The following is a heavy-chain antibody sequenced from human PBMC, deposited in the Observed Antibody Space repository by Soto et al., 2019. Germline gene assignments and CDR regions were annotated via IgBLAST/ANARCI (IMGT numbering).Heavy chain of an antibody. CDR2: INPSGGST. CDR1: GYTFTSYY. D-gene: IGHD2-15*01. V-gene: IGHV1-46*01. J-gene: IGHJ4*02. CDR3: ARSPFGGVAATENTIDY. Sequence: GASVKVSCKASGYTFTSYYMHWVRQAPGQGLEWMGIINPSGGSTSYAQKFQGRVTMTRDTSTSTVYMELSSLRSEDTAVYYCARSPFGGVAATENTIDYWGQGTLVTVSS.